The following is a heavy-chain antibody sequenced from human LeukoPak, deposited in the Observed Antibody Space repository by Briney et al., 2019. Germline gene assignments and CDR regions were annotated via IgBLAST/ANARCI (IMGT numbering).Heavy chain of an antibody. CDR2: MNPNSGNT. V-gene: IGHV1-8*01. J-gene: IGHJ4*02. D-gene: IGHD2-2*01. Sequence: ASVKVSCKASGYTFTSYDINWVRQATGQGLEWMGWMNPNSGNTGYAQKFQGRVTMTRNTSISTAYMELSSLRSEDTAVYYCARDGIVVVPAAIVDLYYWGQGTLVTVSS. CDR3: ARDGIVVVPAAIVDLYY. CDR1: GYTFTSYD.